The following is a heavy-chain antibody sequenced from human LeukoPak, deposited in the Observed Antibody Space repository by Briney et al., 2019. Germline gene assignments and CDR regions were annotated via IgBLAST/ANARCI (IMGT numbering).Heavy chain of an antibody. Sequence: ASVKVSCKASGHTFTTYYIHWVRQAPGQGLEWMGGIIPIFGTANYAQKFQGRVTITADGSTSTAYMELSSLRSEDTAVYYCARVSRAVPHWGQGTLVTVSS. CDR3: ARVSRAVPH. V-gene: IGHV1-69*13. CDR1: GHTFTTYY. J-gene: IGHJ1*01. CDR2: IIPIFGTA. D-gene: IGHD2/OR15-2a*01.